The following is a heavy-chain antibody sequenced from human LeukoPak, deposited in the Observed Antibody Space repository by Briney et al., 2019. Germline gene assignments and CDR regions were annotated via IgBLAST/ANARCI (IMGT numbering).Heavy chain of an antibody. CDR2: KNPSGRT. J-gene: IGHJ5*02. CDR1: GGSLSGFY. CDR3: AIPRSAS. V-gene: IGHV4-34*01. Sequence: SETLSLTCGVYGGSLSGFYWNWIRQPPGKGLECIAEKNPSGRTTYNPSLKSRVSMSLDTSKNQFSLKLSSVTAADTAVYYCAIPRSASWGQGTQVTVS.